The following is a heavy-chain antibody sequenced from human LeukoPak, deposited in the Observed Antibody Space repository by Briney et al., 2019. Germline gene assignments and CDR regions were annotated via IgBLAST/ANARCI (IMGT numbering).Heavy chain of an antibody. V-gene: IGHV1-18*01. J-gene: IGHJ4*02. CDR3: ARDTAYSSSPAFDY. D-gene: IGHD6-6*01. CDR1: GYTFASYG. CDR2: ISAYNGNT. Sequence: ASVKVSCKASGYTFASYGISWVRQAPGQGLEWMGWISAYNGNTNYAQKPQGRVTMTTDTSTSTAYMELRSLRSDDTAVYYCARDTAYSSSPAFDYWGQGTLVTVSS.